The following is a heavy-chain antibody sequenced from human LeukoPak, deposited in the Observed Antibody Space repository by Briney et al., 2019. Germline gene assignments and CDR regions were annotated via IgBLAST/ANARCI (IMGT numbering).Heavy chain of an antibody. CDR2: VKSKGDGETT. Sequence: GGSLRLSCVGSGFSISHDWMSWVRQAPGKGLEWVGRVKSKGDGETTDYAAPVKGRFTISRDDSKNTLYLQMSSLKTEDTGVYYCTLIKGWGAGSYYLDYWGQGTLVTVSS. CDR3: TLIKGWGAGSYYLDY. CDR1: GFSISHDW. J-gene: IGHJ4*02. D-gene: IGHD3-10*01. V-gene: IGHV3-15*01.